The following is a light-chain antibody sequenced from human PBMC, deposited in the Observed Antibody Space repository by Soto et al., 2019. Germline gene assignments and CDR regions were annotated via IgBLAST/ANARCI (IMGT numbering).Light chain of an antibody. CDR3: HTYNSYSLHT. CDR2: DAS. J-gene: IGKJ2*01. V-gene: IGKV1-5*01. CDR1: QSVSRR. Sequence: DIPMTQSPSTLSVSVGDRITITCRASQSVSRRLAWFQQKPGKAPKLLIYDASSLESGVPSRFSGRGSGTEFTLTISSLQPDDCATYYCHTYNSYSLHTFGQGTKLEIK.